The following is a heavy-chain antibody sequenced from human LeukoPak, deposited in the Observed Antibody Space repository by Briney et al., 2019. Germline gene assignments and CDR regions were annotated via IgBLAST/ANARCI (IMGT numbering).Heavy chain of an antibody. CDR2: IKQDGSEE. CDR1: GFTFSSFW. D-gene: IGHD3-10*01. J-gene: IGHJ4*02. Sequence: GGSLRLSCAASGFTFSSFWMSWVRQAPGKGLEWVANIKQDGSEEYYVGSVKGRFTISRDNAKNSLYLQMNSLRAEDTAVYYCARVDYYGSGSYVFDYWGQGTLVTVSS. CDR3: ARVDYYGSGSYVFDY. V-gene: IGHV3-7*01.